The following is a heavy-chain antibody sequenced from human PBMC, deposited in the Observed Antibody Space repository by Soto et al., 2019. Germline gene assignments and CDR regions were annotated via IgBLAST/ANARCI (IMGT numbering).Heavy chain of an antibody. CDR1: GGTFSSYA. CDR3: ARDLGATYYDSSGYYY. J-gene: IGHJ4*02. V-gene: IGHV1-69*01. D-gene: IGHD3-22*01. CDR2: IIPIFGTA. Sequence: QVQLVQSGAEVKKPGSSVKVSCKASGGTFSSYAISWVRQAPGQGLEWMGGIIPIFGTANYAQKFQGRVTIPADESTSTAYMELSSLRSEDTAVYYCARDLGATYYDSSGYYYWGQGTLVTVSS.